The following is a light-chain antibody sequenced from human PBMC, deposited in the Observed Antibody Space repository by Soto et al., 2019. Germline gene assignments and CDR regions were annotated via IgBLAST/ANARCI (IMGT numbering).Light chain of an antibody. V-gene: IGKV3-20*01. CDR1: QSVSSSY. J-gene: IGKJ4*01. CDR3: QQYGSSPLT. CDR2: DAS. Sequence: EIVLTQSPGTLSLSPGERATLSCRASQSVSSSYLAWYQQTPGQAPRLLIYDASNRATGIPDRFSGSGSGTDFTLTISRLEPEDFAVYSCQQYGSSPLTFGGGTKVEIK.